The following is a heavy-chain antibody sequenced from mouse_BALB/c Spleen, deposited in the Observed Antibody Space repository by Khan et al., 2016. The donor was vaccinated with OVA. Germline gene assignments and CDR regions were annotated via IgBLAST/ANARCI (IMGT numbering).Heavy chain of an antibody. V-gene: IGHV5-17*02. D-gene: IGHD1-1*01. Sequence: VQLKESGGGLVQSGGSRKLSCAASGFTFTSYGMHWIRQAPEKGLEWVAYLSSDSNTIYYADTVKGRFTISRDTPKNTLFLQMTSLRSGDTAMYFCATSYFYGYYFDYGGQGTTLTVSS. CDR2: LSSDSNTI. CDR1: GFTFTSYG. J-gene: IGHJ2*01. CDR3: ATSYFYGYYFDY.